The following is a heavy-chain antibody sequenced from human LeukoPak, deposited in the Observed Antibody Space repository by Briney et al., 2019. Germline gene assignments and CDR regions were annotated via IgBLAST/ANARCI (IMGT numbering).Heavy chain of an antibody. V-gene: IGHV1-2*06. Sequence: ASVKVSCKAPVYTFTGYYRHWVRQAPGHGLEWMGRINPKCCGTNNEQKFQRRVNMTRDTSISTAYMELSRLRSDDTAVYYCAKADSSSFDYWGQGTLVTVSS. J-gene: IGHJ4*02. CDR1: VYTFTGYY. CDR3: AKADSSSFDY. CDR2: INPKCCGT. D-gene: IGHD6-13*01.